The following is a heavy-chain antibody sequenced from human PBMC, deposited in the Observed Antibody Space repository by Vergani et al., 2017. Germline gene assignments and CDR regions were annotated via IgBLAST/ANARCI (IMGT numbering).Heavy chain of an antibody. Sequence: EVQLVQSGAEVKTPGESLRISCKGSGYSFTSYWISWVRQMPGKGLEWMGRIDPSDCYTNYSPSFQGHVTIPAEKSISTAYLQWSSLKASDTAMYYCARQGLYDDILTGYQLFDYWGQGTLVTVSS. V-gene: IGHV5-10-1*03. CDR3: ARQGLYDDILTGYQLFDY. CDR2: IDPSDCYT. J-gene: IGHJ4*02. CDR1: GYSFTSYW. D-gene: IGHD3-9*01.